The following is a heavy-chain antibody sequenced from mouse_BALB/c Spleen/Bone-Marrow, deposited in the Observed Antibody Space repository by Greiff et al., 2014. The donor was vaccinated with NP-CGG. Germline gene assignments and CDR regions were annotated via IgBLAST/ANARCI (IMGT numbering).Heavy chain of an antibody. CDR2: ISSGGHDT. J-gene: IGHJ2*01. V-gene: IGHV5-6-4*01. Sequence: DVHLVESGGGLVKPGGSLKLSCAASGFTFSAYSMSWVRQTPEKRLEWVATISSGGHDTYYSESVKGRFTISRDNVKNTLYLQMDSLRSVDSAVYYCSKDGGYDYSYYFDYWGQGTTLTVSS. CDR3: SKDGGYDYSYYFDY. CDR1: GFTFSAYS. D-gene: IGHD2-4*01.